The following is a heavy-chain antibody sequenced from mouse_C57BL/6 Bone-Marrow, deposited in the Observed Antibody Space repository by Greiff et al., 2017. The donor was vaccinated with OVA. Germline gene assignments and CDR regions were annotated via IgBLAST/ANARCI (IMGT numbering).Heavy chain of an antibody. V-gene: IGHV1-55*01. CDR1: GYTFTSYW. J-gene: IGHJ1*03. CDR3: ANKIYDGYPLGYFAV. CDR2: IYPGSGST. D-gene: IGHD2-3*01. Sequence: QVQLQQPGAELVKPGASVKMSCKASGYTFTSYWITWVKQRPGQGLEWIGDIYPGSGSTNYNEKFKSKATLTVDTSSSTAYMQLSSLTSEDSAVYYCANKIYDGYPLGYFAVWGTGTPVTVSS.